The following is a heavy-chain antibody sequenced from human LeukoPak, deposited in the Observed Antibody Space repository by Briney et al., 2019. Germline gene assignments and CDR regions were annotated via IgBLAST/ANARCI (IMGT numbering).Heavy chain of an antibody. CDR2: IYPGDSDT. D-gene: IGHD6-19*01. CDR3: ARRHSSGWYGFDY. V-gene: IGHV5-51*01. J-gene: IGHJ4*02. CDR1: GYSFTSYW. Sequence: GESLKISCKGFGYSFTSYWIGWVRQMPGKGLEWMGIIYPGDSDTRYSPSFQGQVTISADKSISTAYLQWSSLKASDTAMYDCARRHSSGWYGFDYWGQGTLATVSS.